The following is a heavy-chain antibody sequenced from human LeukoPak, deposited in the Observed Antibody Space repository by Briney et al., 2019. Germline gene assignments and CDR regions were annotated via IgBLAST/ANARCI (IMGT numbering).Heavy chain of an antibody. Sequence: GASVKVSCKASGYTFTGYYMHWVRQAPGQGLEWMGWINPNSGGTNYAQKFQGRVTMTRDTSISTAYMELSRLRSDDTAVYYCARVHCSGGSCYSPEFDYWGQGTPVTVSS. J-gene: IGHJ4*02. CDR3: ARVHCSGGSCYSPEFDY. CDR1: GYTFTGYY. V-gene: IGHV1-2*02. D-gene: IGHD2-15*01. CDR2: INPNSGGT.